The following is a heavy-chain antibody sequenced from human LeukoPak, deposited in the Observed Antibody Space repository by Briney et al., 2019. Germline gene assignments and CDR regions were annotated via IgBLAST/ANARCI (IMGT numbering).Heavy chain of an antibody. J-gene: IGHJ4*02. D-gene: IGHD3-22*01. Sequence: SQTLSLTCTVSGGSISSGDYYWSWIRQPPGKGLEWIGNIYYSGSTYYNPSLKSRVTISVDTSKNQFSLKLSSVTAADTAVYYCARMYYYDSSGYYPFDYWGQGTLVTVSS. CDR2: IYYSGST. CDR3: ARMYYYDSSGYYPFDY. V-gene: IGHV4-30-4*08. CDR1: GGSISSGDYY.